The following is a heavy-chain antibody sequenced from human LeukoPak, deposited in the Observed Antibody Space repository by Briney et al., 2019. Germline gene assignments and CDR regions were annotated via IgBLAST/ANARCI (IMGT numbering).Heavy chain of an antibody. Sequence: GGSLRLSCAASGFTFSSYGMHWVRQAPGKGLEWVAVISYDGSNKYYADSVKGRFTISRDNSKNTLYLQMNSLRAEDTAVYYCAKINPKTKGAFDIWGQGTMVTVSS. J-gene: IGHJ3*02. CDR2: ISYDGSNK. CDR3: AKINPKTKGAFDI. CDR1: GFTFSSYG. V-gene: IGHV3-30*18.